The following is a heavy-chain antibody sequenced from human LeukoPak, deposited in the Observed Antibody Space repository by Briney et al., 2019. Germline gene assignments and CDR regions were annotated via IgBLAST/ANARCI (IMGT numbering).Heavy chain of an antibody. CDR2: INWNGGST. J-gene: IGHJ4*02. D-gene: IGHD5-18*01. Sequence: GGSLRLSCAASGFTFDDYGMSWVRQAPGKGLEWVSGINWNGGSTGYADSVKGRFTISRDNAKNSLYLQMNSLRAEDTAVYYCARDLFATALDYFDYWGQGTLVTVSS. CDR3: ARDLFATALDYFDY. V-gene: IGHV3-20*04. CDR1: GFTFDDYG.